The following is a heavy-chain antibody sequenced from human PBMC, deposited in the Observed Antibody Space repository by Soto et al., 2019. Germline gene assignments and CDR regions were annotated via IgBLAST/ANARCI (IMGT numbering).Heavy chain of an antibody. CDR1: GFTFSSYA. CDR3: AKDLDLYYDFWSGYFDY. CDR2: ISGSAGST. Sequence: GGSLRLSCEVSGFTFSSYAMSWVRQAPGKGLEWVSAISGSAGSTYYADSVKGRFTISRDNSKNTLYLQMNSLRAEDTAVYYCAKDLDLYYDFWSGYFDYWGQGTLVTVSS. J-gene: IGHJ4*02. V-gene: IGHV3-23*01. D-gene: IGHD3-3*01.